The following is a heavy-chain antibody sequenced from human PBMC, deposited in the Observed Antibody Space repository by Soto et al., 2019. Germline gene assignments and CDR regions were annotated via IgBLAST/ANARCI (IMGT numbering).Heavy chain of an antibody. D-gene: IGHD1-20*01. V-gene: IGHV3-7*01. Sequence: EVQLVGSGGGLVQPGGSLRLSCAASGFTFSKHWMTWVRQAPGKGLEWVANIRQDEGEMYYVDSVKGRFTISRDNTKNSLYLQMNSLRVEDTAVYYCARDVYHGYFDYWGQGTLVTVAS. CDR2: IRQDEGEM. J-gene: IGHJ4*02. CDR3: ARDVYHGYFDY. CDR1: GFTFSKHW.